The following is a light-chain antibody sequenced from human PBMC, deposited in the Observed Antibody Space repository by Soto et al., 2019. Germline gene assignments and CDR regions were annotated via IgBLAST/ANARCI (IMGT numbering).Light chain of an antibody. V-gene: IGKV3-15*01. CDR3: QQYKNWPPWT. CDR2: RAS. J-gene: IGKJ1*01. Sequence: IVMTQSPATLALSPGDTATLSCRASQSLGGNLAWYQQKPGQAPRLLIFRASTRATGVPARFSASGCGTEFTLTISGLQSEDFAVYYCQQYKNWPPWTFGQGTKVDIK. CDR1: QSLGGN.